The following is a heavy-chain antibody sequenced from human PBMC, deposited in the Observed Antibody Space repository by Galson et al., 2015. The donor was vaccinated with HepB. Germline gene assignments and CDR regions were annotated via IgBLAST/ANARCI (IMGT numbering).Heavy chain of an antibody. Sequence: SLRLSCAASGFTFSSYGMHWVRQAPGKGLEWVAVISYDGSNKFYADSVKGRFTISRDNAKNTLYLQMNSLRAEDTAVYHCAKDTVVVPAASRWFDPWGQGTLVTVSS. J-gene: IGHJ5*02. CDR3: AKDTVVVPAASRWFDP. CDR1: GFTFSSYG. D-gene: IGHD2-2*01. CDR2: ISYDGSNK. V-gene: IGHV3-30*18.